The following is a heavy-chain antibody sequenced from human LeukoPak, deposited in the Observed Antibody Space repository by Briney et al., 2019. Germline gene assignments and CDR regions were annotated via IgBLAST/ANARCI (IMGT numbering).Heavy chain of an antibody. CDR1: GFNFSSYW. J-gene: IGHJ4*02. V-gene: IGHV3-74*01. D-gene: IGHD5-12*01. Sequence: GGTLRLSCAASGFNFSSYWMHWVRQPPGKGLVWISHTNYDGTTTNYPDSVRRRFTISRNNPKHTLHLQMTSPRSEDTAPFYCGRGRPRGYSGYVIVYWGQETPITVSS. CDR2: TNYDGTTT. CDR3: GRGRPRGYSGYVIVY.